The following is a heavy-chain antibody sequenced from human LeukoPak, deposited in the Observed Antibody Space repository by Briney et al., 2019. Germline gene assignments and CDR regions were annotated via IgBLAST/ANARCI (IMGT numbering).Heavy chain of an antibody. CDR1: GFTFGNYA. Sequence: GGSLRLSCAASGFTFGNYAMDWVRQPPGKGLEWVSCITDIGKNTYHTDSVKGRFTISRDNSKNTLSLQMNSLRVEDTAVYYCAKATQRYCTGGTCYPLDYWGQGTLVTVSS. CDR2: ITDIGKNT. CDR3: AKATQRYCTGGTCYPLDY. D-gene: IGHD2-8*02. J-gene: IGHJ4*02. V-gene: IGHV3-23*01.